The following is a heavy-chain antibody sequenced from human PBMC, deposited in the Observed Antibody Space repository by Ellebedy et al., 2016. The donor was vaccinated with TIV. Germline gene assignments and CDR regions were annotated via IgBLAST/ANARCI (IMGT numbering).Heavy chain of an antibody. CDR1: GFTFSNYA. J-gene: IGHJ4*02. CDR2: ISYDGNNK. CDR3: ARDRSYSPTY. D-gene: IGHD1-26*01. Sequence: LSLTCXASGFTFSNYAMNWVRQTPGKGLEWVAFISYDGNNKYYADSVKGRFTLSRDNSKNTQFLEMSSLRTEDTAVYYCARDRSYSPTYWGQGTLVTVSS. V-gene: IGHV3-30*04.